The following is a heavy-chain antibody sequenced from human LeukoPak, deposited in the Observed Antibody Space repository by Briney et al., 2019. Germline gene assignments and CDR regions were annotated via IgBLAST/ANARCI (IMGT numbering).Heavy chain of an antibody. D-gene: IGHD3-22*01. CDR3: AKDPYDTSGYYFDS. Sequence: GGSLRLSCAASGFTFNSYAMSWVRQAPGKGLEWGSTVSGSGGSTYYADSVKGRFTISRDNSKNTLYLQMNSLRAEDTAVYYCAKDPYDTSGYYFDSWGQGTLVTVSS. CDR1: GFTFNSYA. J-gene: IGHJ4*02. V-gene: IGHV3-23*01. CDR2: VSGSGGST.